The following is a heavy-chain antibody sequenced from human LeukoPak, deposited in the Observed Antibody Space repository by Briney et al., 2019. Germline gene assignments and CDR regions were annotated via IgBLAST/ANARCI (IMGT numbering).Heavy chain of an antibody. V-gene: IGHV3-30*18. J-gene: IGHJ6*02. D-gene: IGHD3-10*01. Sequence: GGSLRLSCAASGFTFSSYGMHWVRQAPGKGLEWVAVISYDGSNKYYADSVKGRFTISRDNSKNTLYLQMNSLRAEDTAVYYCAKVRDVLLWFGEPPAMMDVWGQGTTVTVSS. CDR1: GFTFSSYG. CDR3: AKVRDVLLWFGEPPAMMDV. CDR2: ISYDGSNK.